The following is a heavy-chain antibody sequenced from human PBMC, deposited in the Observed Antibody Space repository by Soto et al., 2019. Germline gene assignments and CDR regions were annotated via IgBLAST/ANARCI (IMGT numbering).Heavy chain of an antibody. Sequence: QVIVMESGPVLVKPTETLTLTCTVSGFSLSKAGLGVSWIRQPPGKALEWLAHIFSNDEKSYSTSLKSRLTISKYTSKSQVVLTMTNMDPVDTATYYCASTYSTSWYCFDPWGQGTLVSVSS. CDR3: ASTYSTSWYCFDP. CDR1: GFSLSKAGLG. D-gene: IGHD6-13*01. CDR2: IFSNDEK. V-gene: IGHV2-26*04. J-gene: IGHJ5*02.